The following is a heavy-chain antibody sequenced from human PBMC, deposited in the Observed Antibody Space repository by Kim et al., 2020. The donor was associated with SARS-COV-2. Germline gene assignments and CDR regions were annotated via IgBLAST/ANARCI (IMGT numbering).Heavy chain of an antibody. CDR2: IYHSGST. CDR3: ARDRYGDERDRGHWFDP. D-gene: IGHD4-17*01. J-gene: IGHJ5*02. Sequence: SETLSLTCTVSGYSISSGYYWGWIRQPPGKGLEWIGSIYHSGSTYYNPSLKSRVTISVDTSKNQFSLKLSSVTAADTAVYYCARDRYGDERDRGHWFDPWGQGTLVTVSS. CDR1: GYSISSGYY. V-gene: IGHV4-38-2*02.